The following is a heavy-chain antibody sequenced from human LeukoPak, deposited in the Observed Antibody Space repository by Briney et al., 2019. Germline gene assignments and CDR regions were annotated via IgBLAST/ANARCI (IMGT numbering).Heavy chain of an antibody. CDR1: GGSISSGNYY. CDR2: IYHSGST. J-gene: IGHJ6*02. Sequence: SETLSLTCTVSGGSISSGNYYWSWIRQPPGKGLEWIGYIYHSGSTFYNPSLKSRVTISVDTSKNQFSLKLSSVTAADTAVYYCARTLSSTTHPYYYGMDVWGQGTTVTVSS. D-gene: IGHD1-1*01. CDR3: ARTLSSTTHPYYYGMDV. V-gene: IGHV4-30-2*01.